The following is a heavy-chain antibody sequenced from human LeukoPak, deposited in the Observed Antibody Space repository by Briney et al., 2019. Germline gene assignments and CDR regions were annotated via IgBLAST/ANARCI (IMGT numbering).Heavy chain of an antibody. CDR3: AKEPSSSSWPYYYYGMDV. J-gene: IGHJ6*04. CDR2: ISGSGGST. Sequence: GGSLRLSCAASGFTFSSYAMSWVRQAPGKGLEWVSAISGSGGSTYYADSLKGRFTISRDNSKNTLYLQMNSLRAEDTAVYYCAKEPSSSSWPYYYYGMDVWGKGTTVTVSS. D-gene: IGHD6-13*01. CDR1: GFTFSSYA. V-gene: IGHV3-23*01.